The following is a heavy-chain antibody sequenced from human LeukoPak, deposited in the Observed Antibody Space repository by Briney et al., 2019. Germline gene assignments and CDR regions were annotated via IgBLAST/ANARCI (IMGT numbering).Heavy chain of an antibody. Sequence: GEYLKISCKVSGYSFSSYWIGWVRQMPGKGLEWMGIIFPGGSDTRYSPSFQGQVTISADKSISTAFLQWSSLKASDTAIYYCARHLVVDSRSAMDYWGQGTLVSV. V-gene: IGHV5-51*01. CDR1: GYSFSSYW. D-gene: IGHD6-6*01. CDR3: ARHLVVDSRSAMDY. J-gene: IGHJ4*02. CDR2: IFPGGSDT.